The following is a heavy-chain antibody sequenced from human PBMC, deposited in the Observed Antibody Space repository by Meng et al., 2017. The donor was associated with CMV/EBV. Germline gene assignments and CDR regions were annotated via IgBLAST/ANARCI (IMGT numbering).Heavy chain of an antibody. CDR3: ASRITIFGVVTAFDP. J-gene: IGHJ5*02. V-gene: IGHV4-39*07. D-gene: IGHD3-3*01. CDR1: GGSISSRSYY. Sequence: QPHLQVCAPGLVSPSETLSLTVTVSGGSISSRSYYWGWIRQPPGKGLEWIGSIYYSGSTYYNPSLKSRVTISVDTSKNQFSLKLSSVTAADTAVYYCASRITIFGVVTAFDPWGQGTLVTVSS. CDR2: IYYSGST.